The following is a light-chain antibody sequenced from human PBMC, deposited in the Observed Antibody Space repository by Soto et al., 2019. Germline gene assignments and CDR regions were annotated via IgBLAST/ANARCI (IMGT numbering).Light chain of an antibody. J-gene: IGKJ4*01. CDR1: QTVASNN. CDR2: DAS. Sequence: EIVLTQSPALLSVSPGQRATLSCGASQTVASNNLAWYQLKPGLAPRLLLFDASSRATGIPDRFSGSVSGTVFTLTISRLEPEDSAVYYCQQFGTSPRTFGGGTQVEIK. CDR3: QQFGTSPRT. V-gene: IGKV3D-20*01.